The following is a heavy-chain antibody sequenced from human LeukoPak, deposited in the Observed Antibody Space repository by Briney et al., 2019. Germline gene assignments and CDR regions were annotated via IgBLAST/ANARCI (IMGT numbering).Heavy chain of an antibody. J-gene: IGHJ6*03. D-gene: IGHD4-17*01. V-gene: IGHV4-4*07. Sequence: SETQSLTCTVSGASISSYYWSWIRQPAGKGLEWIGRIHTSGSTNYNPSLKSRVTMSVDTSENQFSLKLSSVTAADTAVYYCARGQYIYVDYRYYMDVWGKGTTVTISS. CDR2: IHTSGST. CDR3: ARGQYIYVDYRYYMDV. CDR1: GASISSYY.